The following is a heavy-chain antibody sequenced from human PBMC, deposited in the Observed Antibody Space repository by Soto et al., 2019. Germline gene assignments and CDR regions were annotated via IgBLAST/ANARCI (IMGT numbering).Heavy chain of an antibody. J-gene: IGHJ4*02. V-gene: IGHV4-39*01. CDR3: ARHRLRHPVDY. Sequence: SETLSLTCTVSGGSISSSSYYWGWIRQPPGKGLEWIGSIYYSGSTYYNPSLKSRVTISVDTSKNQFSLKLSSVTAADTAVYYCARHRLRHPVDYWGQGTLVTVSS. CDR1: GGSISSSSYY. CDR2: IYYSGST. D-gene: IGHD4-17*01.